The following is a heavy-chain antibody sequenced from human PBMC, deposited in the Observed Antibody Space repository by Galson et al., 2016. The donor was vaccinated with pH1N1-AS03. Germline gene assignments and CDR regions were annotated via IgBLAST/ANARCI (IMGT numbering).Heavy chain of an antibody. CDR2: IFWGGET. D-gene: IGHD5/OR15-5a*01. Sequence: PALVTPTQTLTLTCTFSGFSLSTGGVHVAWIRQPPGKALEWLALIFWGGETRYSPSLGSSHTITKDTSKNQVVLTMTNVYPMYKATNYFARSTDVNECLDHWGHGTLVSVS. J-gene: IGHJ4*01. CDR3: ARSTDVNECLDH. V-gene: IGHV2-5*02. CDR1: GFSLSTGGVH.